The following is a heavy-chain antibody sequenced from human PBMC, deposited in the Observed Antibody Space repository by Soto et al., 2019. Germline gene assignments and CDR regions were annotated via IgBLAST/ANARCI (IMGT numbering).Heavy chain of an antibody. D-gene: IGHD3-3*01. J-gene: IGHJ4*01. V-gene: IGHV1-18*01. CDR2: IRVNNGDT. Sequence: ASVKVSCKASGYTFTNSGFSWVRQAPGQGLEWVGWIRVNNGDTHYAQKLQGRVTMTRNTSISTACMELSSLRSEDTAVYYCAREKSGYYDYWG. CDR3: AREKSGYYDY. CDR1: GYTFTNSG.